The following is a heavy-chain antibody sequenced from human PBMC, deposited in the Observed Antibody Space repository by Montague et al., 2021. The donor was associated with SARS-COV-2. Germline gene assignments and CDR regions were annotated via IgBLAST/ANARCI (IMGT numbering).Heavy chain of an antibody. CDR3: ARWGEYYDSPYYYYAMDV. CDR2: TSYSGST. CDR1: GGSISPYY. D-gene: IGHD3-3*01. Sequence: SETLSLTCTVSGGSISPYYWSWIRQSPGKGLECIGYTSYSGSTDYNPSLKSRVTMSIDTSKNQFSLTLSSVTAADAAVYYCARWGEYYDSPYYYYAMDVWGQGTTVTVSS. J-gene: IGHJ6*02. V-gene: IGHV4-59*12.